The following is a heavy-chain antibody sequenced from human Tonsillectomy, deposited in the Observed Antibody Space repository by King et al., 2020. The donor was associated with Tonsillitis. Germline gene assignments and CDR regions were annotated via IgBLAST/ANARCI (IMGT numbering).Heavy chain of an antibody. V-gene: IGHV3-23*04. Sequence: VQLVESGGGLVQPGGSLRLSCAASGFTFSSYAMSWVRQAPGKGLEWVSIISDSGDRKYYADSVKGRFTISRDNSKNTLYLQMNSLRAEDTAVYYCAKYCSGGSCFDDWGQGTLVTVSS. CDR2: ISDSGDRK. CDR3: AKYCSGGSCFDD. CDR1: GFTFSSYA. J-gene: IGHJ5*02. D-gene: IGHD2-15*01.